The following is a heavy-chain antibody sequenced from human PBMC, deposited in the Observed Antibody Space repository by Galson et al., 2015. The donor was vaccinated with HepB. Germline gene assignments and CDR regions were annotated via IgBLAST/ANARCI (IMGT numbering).Heavy chain of an antibody. Sequence: SLRLSCAASGFTFDDYAMHWVRQDPGRGLEWVSGISWHSGNIAYADSVKGRFTISRDNAKRSLYLQMNSLRTEDTALYYCAKARGSSSGRGIDFWGQGTLVTVSS. D-gene: IGHD3-16*01. CDR2: ISWHSGNI. CDR3: AKARGSSSGRGIDF. V-gene: IGHV3-9*01. CDR1: GFTFDDYA. J-gene: IGHJ4*02.